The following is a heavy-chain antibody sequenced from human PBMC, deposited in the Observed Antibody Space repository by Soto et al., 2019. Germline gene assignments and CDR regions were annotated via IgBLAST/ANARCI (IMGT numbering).Heavy chain of an antibody. Sequence: SETLSLTCTVSGGSISSSSYYWGWIRQPPGKGLEWIGSIYYSGSTYYNPSLKSRVTISVDTSKNQFSLKLSSVTAADTAVYYCARGVTMVRGVTYYYYYGMDVWGQGTTVTVSS. D-gene: IGHD3-10*01. V-gene: IGHV4-39*01. CDR2: IYYSGST. CDR1: GGSISSSSYY. J-gene: IGHJ6*02. CDR3: ARGVTMVRGVTYYYYYGMDV.